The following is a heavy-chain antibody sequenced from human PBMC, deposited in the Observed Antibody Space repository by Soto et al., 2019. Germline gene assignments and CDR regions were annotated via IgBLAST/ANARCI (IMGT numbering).Heavy chain of an antibody. J-gene: IGHJ4*01. CDR2: IKSKTDGGTT. Sequence: GGSLRLSCAASGFTFSNAWINWVRQAPGKWLEWVGRIKSKTDGGTTDFAAPVKGRFAISRDDSKNIAYMQMNSLKIEDIAVYYCSTDSYSDMTVVRLDNWGHGTLVTVAS. CDR1: GFTFSNAW. CDR3: STDSYSDMTVVRLDN. D-gene: IGHD3-22*01. V-gene: IGHV3-15*07.